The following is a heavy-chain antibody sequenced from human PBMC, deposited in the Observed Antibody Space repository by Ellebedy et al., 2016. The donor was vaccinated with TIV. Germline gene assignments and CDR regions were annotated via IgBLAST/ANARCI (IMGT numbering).Heavy chain of an antibody. V-gene: IGHV3-11*03. Sequence: GESLKISXAASGFIFSDYYMNWIRQAPGKGLEWVSYISGSTIYTNYADSVKGRFTISRDNAKNSLYLQINSLRAEDTAVYYCARGDGGDSGTLGYWGQGTLVTVSS. CDR2: ISGSTIYT. CDR3: ARGDGGDSGTLGY. J-gene: IGHJ4*02. D-gene: IGHD4-23*01. CDR1: GFIFSDYY.